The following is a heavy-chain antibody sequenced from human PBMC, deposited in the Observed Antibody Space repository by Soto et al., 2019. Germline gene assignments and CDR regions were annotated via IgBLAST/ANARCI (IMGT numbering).Heavy chain of an antibody. CDR3: ARIKWGLNYYNGMDV. CDR2: INPKTAAT. V-gene: IGHV1-2*02. CDR1: GYSFSDYF. Sequence: ASVKVSCKPSGYSFSDYFIQWVRQAPGQGLEWVAWINPKTAATNYAKKFQGRVSLTWDTSSTTAYMELTRLRPDDTAVYYCARIKWGLNYYNGMDVWGQGTTVTVS. D-gene: IGHD1-26*01. J-gene: IGHJ6*02.